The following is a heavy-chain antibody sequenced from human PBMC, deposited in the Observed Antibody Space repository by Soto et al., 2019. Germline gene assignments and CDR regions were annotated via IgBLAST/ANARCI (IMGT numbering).Heavy chain of an antibody. CDR1: GGSFSGYY. CDR3: ARGSTIVVVVAATQSSYYFDY. J-gene: IGHJ4*02. CDR2: INHSGST. Sequence: PSETLSLTCAVYGGSFSGYYWSWIRQPPGKGLEWIGEINHSGSTNYNPSLKSRVTISVDTSKNQFSLKLSSVTAADTAVYYCARGSTIVVVVAATQSSYYFDYWGQGTLVT. D-gene: IGHD2-15*01. V-gene: IGHV4-34*01.